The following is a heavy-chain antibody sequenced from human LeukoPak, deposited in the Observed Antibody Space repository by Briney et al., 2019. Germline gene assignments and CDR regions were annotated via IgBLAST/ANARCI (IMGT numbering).Heavy chain of an antibody. CDR3: ARESRELPGLNYFDY. Sequence: SSETLSLTCTVSGGSISSYYWSWIRQPAGKGLEWIGRIYTSGSTNYNPSLKSRVTMSVDTSKNQFSLKLSSVTAADTAVYYCARESRELPGLNYFDYWGQGTLVTVSS. CDR2: IYTSGST. CDR1: GGSISSYY. D-gene: IGHD1-7*01. J-gene: IGHJ4*02. V-gene: IGHV4-4*07.